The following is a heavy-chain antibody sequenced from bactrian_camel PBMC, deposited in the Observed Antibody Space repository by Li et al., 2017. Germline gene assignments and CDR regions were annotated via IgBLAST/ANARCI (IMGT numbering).Heavy chain of an antibody. Sequence: HVQLVESGGGSVQAGGSLRLSCQASGSAEDRACMQWLRQAPGKEREGIASICCNGMSSYIDDVKGRFTISRANAGNILYLQMKSLKPEDTAMYYCAAGPRIMEFGYSRCEYHYQGQGTQVTV. CDR3: AAGPRIMEFGYSRCEYHY. V-gene: IGHV3S68*01. J-gene: IGHJ4*01. CDR1: GSAEDRAC. D-gene: IGHD5*01. CDR2: ICCNGMS.